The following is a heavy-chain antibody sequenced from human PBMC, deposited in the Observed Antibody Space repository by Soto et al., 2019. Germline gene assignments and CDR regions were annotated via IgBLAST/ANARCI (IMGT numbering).Heavy chain of an antibody. Sequence: SVKVSCKASGGTFSSYAISWVRQAPGQGLEWMGGIIPIFGTANYAQKFQGRVTITADESTSTAYMELSSLRSEDTAVYYCARDSKSIAAAGTPYYYGMDVWGQGTTVTVSS. J-gene: IGHJ6*02. D-gene: IGHD6-13*01. V-gene: IGHV1-69*13. CDR2: IIPIFGTA. CDR1: GGTFSSYA. CDR3: ARDSKSIAAAGTPYYYGMDV.